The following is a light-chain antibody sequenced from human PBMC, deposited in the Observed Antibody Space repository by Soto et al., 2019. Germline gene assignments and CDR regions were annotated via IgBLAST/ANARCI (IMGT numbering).Light chain of an antibody. CDR3: HKSNSALLT. Sequence: DIQMTQSPSSLSASVGDRVTITCRASQGIYNYLAWYQQKPGKAPKLLIYAASTLEAGVPSRFSGSGSGTDFTLTISSLQPEDVAPYYCHKSNSALLTFVQGTRLEIK. CDR2: AAS. J-gene: IGKJ5*01. V-gene: IGKV1-27*01. CDR1: QGIYNY.